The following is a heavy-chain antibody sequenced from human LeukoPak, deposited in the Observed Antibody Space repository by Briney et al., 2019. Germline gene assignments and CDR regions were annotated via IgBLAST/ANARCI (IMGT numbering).Heavy chain of an antibody. V-gene: IGHV4-59*08. J-gene: IGHJ4*02. CDR2: IYNGRST. CDR1: GASTSSRY. D-gene: IGHD6-19*01. Sequence: SETLSLTCSASGASTSSRYWSWIRQSPGRTLEWIGHIYNGRSTKYNPSLTSRVTISVDTSKNQFSLSLTSVTAAGTAIYYCAQTTGWPGFDFWGPGALVTVSS. CDR3: AQTTGWPGFDF.